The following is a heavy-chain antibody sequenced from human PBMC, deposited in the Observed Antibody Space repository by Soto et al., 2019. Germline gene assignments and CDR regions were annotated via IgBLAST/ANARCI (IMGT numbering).Heavy chain of an antibody. Sequence: ASVKVSCKASGYAFTSYGISWVRQAPGQGLEWMGWISAYNGNTNYAQKLQGRVTMTTDTSTSTAYMELRSLRSDDTAVYYCARTHVVPGPSYYYYYYMDVWGKGTTVTVSS. CDR2: ISAYNGNT. CDR3: ARTHVVPGPSYYYYYYMDV. V-gene: IGHV1-18*01. CDR1: GYAFTSYG. D-gene: IGHD2-2*01. J-gene: IGHJ6*03.